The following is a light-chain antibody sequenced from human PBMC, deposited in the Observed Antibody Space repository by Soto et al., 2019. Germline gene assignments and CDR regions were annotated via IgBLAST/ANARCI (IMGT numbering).Light chain of an antibody. J-gene: IGKJ1*01. CDR1: QSVSTS. V-gene: IGKV3-11*01. CDR2: DAS. CDR3: QFGDVWPS. Sequence: IVLTQSPATLSLSPGERAALSCRASQSVSTSLAWYQHKPGQAPRLIIYDASKRAPGIPARFSGSWSGTDFTITISILDPEDFAVYYCQFGDVWPSFGQGTKVELE.